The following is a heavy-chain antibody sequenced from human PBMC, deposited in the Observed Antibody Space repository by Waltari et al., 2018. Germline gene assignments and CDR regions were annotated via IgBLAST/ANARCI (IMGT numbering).Heavy chain of an antibody. CDR3: ARSSSTSGFDP. D-gene: IGHD2-2*01. J-gene: IGHJ5*02. V-gene: IGHV3-11*04. CDR1: GGSISSGGYS. CDR2: ISSSSSTI. Sequence: QLQLQESGSGLVKPSQTLSLTCAVSGGSISSGGYSWSWIRQPPGKGLEWVSYISSSSSTIYYADSVKGRFTISRDNAKNSLYLQMNSLRAEDTAVYYCARSSSTSGFDPWGQGTLVTVSS.